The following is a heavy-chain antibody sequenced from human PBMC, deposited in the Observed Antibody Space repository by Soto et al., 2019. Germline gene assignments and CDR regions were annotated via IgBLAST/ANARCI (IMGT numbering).Heavy chain of an antibody. CDR2: IYHSGST. J-gene: IGHJ4*02. CDR3: ARLTEIDY. D-gene: IGHD3-16*01. CDR1: GYSISSGYY. V-gene: IGHV4-38-2*01. Sequence: LSLTCAVSGYSISSGYYWGWIRQPPGKGLEWIGSIYHSGSTYYNPSLKSRVTISVDTSKNQFSLKLSSVTAADTAVYYCARLTEIDYWGQGTLVTVSS.